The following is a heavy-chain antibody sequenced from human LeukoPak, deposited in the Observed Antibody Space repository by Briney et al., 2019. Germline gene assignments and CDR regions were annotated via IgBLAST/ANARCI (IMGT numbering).Heavy chain of an antibody. CDR1: AFSLDAYN. CDR3: VRDRGTYRPIDY. CDR2: ISYTGTYI. J-gene: IGHJ4*02. D-gene: IGHD1-26*01. Sequence: GGSLRLSCAASAFSLDAYNMNWVRQAPGKGLEWVSSISYTGTYIYYADSVKGRFTISRDNAQNSLYLQMNSLRAEDTAIYYCVRDRGTYRPIDYWGQGTLVTVSS. V-gene: IGHV3-21*04.